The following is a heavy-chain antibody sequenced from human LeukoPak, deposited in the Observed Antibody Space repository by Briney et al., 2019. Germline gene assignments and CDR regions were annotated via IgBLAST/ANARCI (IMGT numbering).Heavy chain of an antibody. CDR2: ISAYNGNT. CDR1: GYTFTSYG. V-gene: IGHV1-18*01. CDR3: ARDVFEGATFPDDAFDI. D-gene: IGHD1-26*01. J-gene: IGHJ3*02. Sequence: GASVKVSCKASGYTFTSYGISWVRQAPGQGLEWMGWISAYNGNTNYAQKLQGRVTMTTDTSTSTAYMELRSLRSDDTAVYYCARDVFEGATFPDDAFDIWGQGTMVTVSS.